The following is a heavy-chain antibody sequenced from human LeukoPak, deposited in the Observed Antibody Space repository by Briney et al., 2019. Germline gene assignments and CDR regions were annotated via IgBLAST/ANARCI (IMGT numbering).Heavy chain of an antibody. CDR1: VYTVTIYG. D-gene: IGHD3-22*01. J-gene: IGHJ4*02. V-gene: IGHV1-18*01. CDR2: ISAYNGNT. Sequence: ASVTVSCTASVYTVTIYGISWVRQAPGQGREGRGWISAYNGNTNYAQKLQGRVTMTTATSTSTAYMELRSLRSDDTAVYYCARDQSATMIVGDYFDYWGQGTLVTVSS. CDR3: ARDQSATMIVGDYFDY.